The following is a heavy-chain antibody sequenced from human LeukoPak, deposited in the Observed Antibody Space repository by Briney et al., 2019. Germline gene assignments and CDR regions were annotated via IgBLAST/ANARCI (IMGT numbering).Heavy chain of an antibody. D-gene: IGHD2-2*02. CDR1: GFTVSSNY. J-gene: IGHJ4*02. Sequence: GGSLRLSCAASGFTVSSNYMSWVRQAPGKGLEWVSVIYSGGSTYYADSVKGRFTISRDNSKNTLYLQMNSLRAEDTAVYYCARESLRSAIPYFDYWGQGTLVTVSS. CDR2: IYSGGST. V-gene: IGHV3-66*01. CDR3: ARESLRSAIPYFDY.